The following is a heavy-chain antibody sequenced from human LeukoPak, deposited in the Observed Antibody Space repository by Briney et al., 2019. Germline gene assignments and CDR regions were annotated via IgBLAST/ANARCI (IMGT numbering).Heavy chain of an antibody. CDR3: ARARRVYYYDSSGRGFPVDY. V-gene: IGHV1-2*02. J-gene: IGHJ4*02. CDR2: INPNSGGT. D-gene: IGHD3-22*01. Sequence: GASVKVSCKASGYTFTGYYMHWVRQAPGQGLEWMGWINPNSGGTNYAQKFQGRVTMTRDTSISTAYMELSRLRSDDTAVYYCARARRVYYYDSSGRGFPVDYWGQGTLVTVSS. CDR1: GYTFTGYY.